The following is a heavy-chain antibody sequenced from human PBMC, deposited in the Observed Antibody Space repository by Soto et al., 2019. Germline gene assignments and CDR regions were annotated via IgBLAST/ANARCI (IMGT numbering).Heavy chain of an antibody. J-gene: IGHJ4*02. CDR3: ARFPFDRSSWTNPRYFDY. Sequence: QVQLQQWGAGLLKPAETLSLTCAVYGGSFSGYYWTWIRQPPGKGLEWIGEINQSGFTNYNPSLESRVTMSVDTSKNQFSLRLSSVIAADTAVYYCARFPFDRSSWTNPRYFDYWGQGTLVTVSS. CDR1: GGSFSGYY. CDR2: INQSGFT. V-gene: IGHV4-34*01. D-gene: IGHD6-13*01.